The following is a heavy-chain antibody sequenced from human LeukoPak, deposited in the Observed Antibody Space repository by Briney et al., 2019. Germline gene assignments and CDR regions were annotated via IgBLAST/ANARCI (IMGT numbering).Heavy chain of an antibody. V-gene: IGHV1-46*01. CDR2: INPSGGST. J-gene: IGHJ4*02. CDR1: GYTFTSYY. Sequence: ASVKVSCKASGYTFTSYYTHWVRQAPGQGLEWMGIINPSGGSTSYAQKFQGRVTMTRDTSTSTVYMELSSLRSEDTAVYYCARDGSGSSPRYYFDYWGQGTLVTVSS. D-gene: IGHD3-10*01. CDR3: ARDGSGSSPRYYFDY.